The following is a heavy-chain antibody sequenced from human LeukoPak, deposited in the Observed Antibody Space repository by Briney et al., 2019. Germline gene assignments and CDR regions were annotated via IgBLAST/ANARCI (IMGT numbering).Heavy chain of an antibody. CDR2: SYDTWGR. D-gene: IGHD3-10*01. Sequence: SETLSLTCTVSDVSFVDNYFCTWIRQPAGRGLEWIGRSYDTWGRDKNPTLRGRVGISVDTSKNQFSLKLSSVTAADTAVYYCARGRITMVRGKMPKMFDYWGQGTLVTVSS. J-gene: IGHJ4*02. V-gene: IGHV4-4*07. CDR1: DVSFVDNYF. CDR3: ARGRITMVRGKMPKMFDY.